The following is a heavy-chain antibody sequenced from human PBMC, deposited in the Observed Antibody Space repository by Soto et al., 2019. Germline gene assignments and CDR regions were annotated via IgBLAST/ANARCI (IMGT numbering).Heavy chain of an antibody. Sequence: QMQLVQSGPEVKKPGTSVKVSCKTSGFTFTSSAIQWVRQARGQRLEWIGWIVVGSDNTNYAQKCQERVTITRDLSTNTIYMDLSGLRAEDTAVYYCAASPSFVQNYYYGAMDVWGQGTTVTVSS. CDR2: IVVGSDNT. V-gene: IGHV1-58*02. CDR3: AASPSFVQNYYYGAMDV. J-gene: IGHJ6*02. CDR1: GFTFTSSA.